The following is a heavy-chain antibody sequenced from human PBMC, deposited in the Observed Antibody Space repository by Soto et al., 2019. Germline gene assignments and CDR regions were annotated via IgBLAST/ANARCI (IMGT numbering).Heavy chain of an antibody. CDR2: ISSSSSYI. V-gene: IGHV3-21*01. Sequence: EVQLVESGGGLVKPGGSLRLSCAASGFTFSSYSMNWVRQALGKGLEWVSSISSSSSYIYYADSVKGRFTISRDNAKNSLYLQMNSLRAEDTAVYYCARVKGVYYYDSSGYVDYWGQGTLVTVSS. D-gene: IGHD3-22*01. J-gene: IGHJ4*02. CDR1: GFTFSSYS. CDR3: ARVKGVYYYDSSGYVDY.